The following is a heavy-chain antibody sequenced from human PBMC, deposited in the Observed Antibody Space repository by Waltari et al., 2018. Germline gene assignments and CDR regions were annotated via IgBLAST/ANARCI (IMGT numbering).Heavy chain of an antibody. J-gene: IGHJ5*02. V-gene: IGHV1-8*01. CDR3: ARGSRGYSSSSEWFDP. CDR2: MNPNRCNT. D-gene: IGHD6-6*01. Sequence: QVQLVQSGAEVKKPGASVKVSCKASGYTFTSYDINWVRQATGQGLEWMGWMNPNRCNTGHAQKFQGRVTMTRNTSISTAYMELSSLRSEDTAVYYCARGSRGYSSSSEWFDPWGQGTLVTVSS. CDR1: GYTFTSYD.